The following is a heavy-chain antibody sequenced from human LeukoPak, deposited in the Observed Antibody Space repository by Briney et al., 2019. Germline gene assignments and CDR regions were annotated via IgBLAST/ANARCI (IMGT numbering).Heavy chain of an antibody. CDR2: ISSSSSYT. CDR3: ARGEFDFDY. D-gene: IGHD3-10*01. J-gene: IGHJ4*02. CDR1: GFTFSDYY. Sequence: GGSLRLSCAASGFTFSDYYMSWIRQAPGKGLEWVSYISSSSSYTNYADSVKGRFTISRDNAKNSLYLQMNSLRAGDTTVYYCARGEFDFDYWGQGTLVTVSS. V-gene: IGHV3-11*06.